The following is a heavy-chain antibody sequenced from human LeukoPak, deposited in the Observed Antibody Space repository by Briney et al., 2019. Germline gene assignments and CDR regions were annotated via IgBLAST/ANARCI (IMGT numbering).Heavy chain of an antibody. CDR3: AKSLYGYGSGSYDY. CDR2: ISGSGGST. V-gene: IGHV3-23*01. J-gene: IGHJ4*02. D-gene: IGHD3-10*01. CDR1: GFTFSSYA. Sequence: GGSLRLSCAASGFTFSSYAMSWVRQAPGKGLEWVSAISGSGGSTYYADSVKGRFTISRDNSKNTLYLQMNSLRAEDTAVYYCAKSLYGYGSGSYDYWGQGTLVTVSP.